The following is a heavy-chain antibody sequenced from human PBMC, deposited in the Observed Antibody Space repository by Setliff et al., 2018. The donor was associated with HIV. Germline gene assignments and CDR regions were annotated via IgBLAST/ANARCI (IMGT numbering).Heavy chain of an antibody. CDR3: ARGTKGSRWSVTRINWFDT. CDR1: GGSINTGGYY. V-gene: IGHV4-61*08. Sequence: SEALSLTCVVSGGSINTGGYYWNWIRQSPDKGLEWIGEIDHSGSTNYNPSLRSRVIMSADTPKSQFSLNLTSLTAGDTAVYYCARGTKGSRWSVTRINWFDTWGQGTLVTVSS. D-gene: IGHD6-13*01. J-gene: IGHJ5*02. CDR2: IDHSGST.